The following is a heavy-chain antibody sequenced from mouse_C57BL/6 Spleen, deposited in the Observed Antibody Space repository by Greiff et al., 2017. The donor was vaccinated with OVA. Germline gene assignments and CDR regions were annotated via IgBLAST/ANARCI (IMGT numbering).Heavy chain of an antibody. CDR3: TTGFNYYGSSHYFDY. CDR1: GFNIKDYY. J-gene: IGHJ2*01. CDR2: IDPEDGDT. V-gene: IGHV14-1*01. D-gene: IGHD1-1*01. Sequence: EVNVVESGAELVRPGASVKLSCTASGFNIKDYYMHWVKQRPEQGLEWIGRIDPEDGDTEYAPKFQGKATMTADTSSNTAYLQLSSLTSEDTAGYYCTTGFNYYGSSHYFDYWGQGTTLTVSS.